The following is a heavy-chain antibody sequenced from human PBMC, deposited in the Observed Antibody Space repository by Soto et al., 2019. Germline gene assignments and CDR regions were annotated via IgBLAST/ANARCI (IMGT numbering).Heavy chain of an antibody. CDR1: GGSISSYY. V-gene: IGHV4-59*01. J-gene: IGHJ4*02. D-gene: IGHD5-18*01. CDR2: IYYSGST. Sequence: QVQLQESGPGLVKPSETLSLTCTVSGGSISSYYWSWIRQPPGKGLEWIGYIYYSGSTNYNPSLNSRVTISVDTSKNQFSLKLSSVTAADTAVYYCARARSGYSYGTHPFDYWGQGTLVTVSS. CDR3: ARARSGYSYGTHPFDY.